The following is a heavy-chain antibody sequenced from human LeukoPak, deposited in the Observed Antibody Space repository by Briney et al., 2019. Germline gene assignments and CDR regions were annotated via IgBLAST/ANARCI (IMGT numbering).Heavy chain of an antibody. CDR3: AAELYGVYTDCCTFHI. CDR1: GGTFSSYA. Sequence: SVKVSCKASGGTFSSYAISWVRQAPGQGLEWMGGIIPIFGTANYAQSLQGRFTITRDMSTNTAYMELSSLGSEDSAVYYCAAELYGVYTDCCTFHIWGRGTTVTVSS. J-gene: IGHJ3*02. D-gene: IGHD4-17*01. V-gene: IGHV1-69*05. CDR2: IIPIFGTA.